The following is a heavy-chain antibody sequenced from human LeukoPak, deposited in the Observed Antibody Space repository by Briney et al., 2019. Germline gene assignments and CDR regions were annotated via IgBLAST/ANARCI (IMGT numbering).Heavy chain of an antibody. CDR2: IYYNGST. CDR3: ARGGAARYCSGGSCYWIWAFAY. D-gene: IGHD2-15*01. CDR1: GGSVTYYY. Sequence: SETLSLTCTVSGGSVTYYYWTWIRQPPGKGLEWIGYIYYNGSTNYNPSLKSRVTISVDTSKNQFSLRLSSVTAADTAVYYCARGGAARYCSGGSCYWIWAFAYWCQGTLVTVSS. V-gene: IGHV4-59*08. J-gene: IGHJ4*02.